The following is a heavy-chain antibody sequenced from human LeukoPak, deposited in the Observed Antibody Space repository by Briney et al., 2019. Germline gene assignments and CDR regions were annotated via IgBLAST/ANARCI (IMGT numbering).Heavy chain of an antibody. V-gene: IGHV3-11*06. J-gene: IGHJ3*02. Sequence: GGSLRLSCAASGFTFSDYYMSWIRQAPGKGLEWVSYISDSSGYTKNADSVKGGFHISRDNATKSLYLQMNSLRAEDTAVYYCARDRVGGSYVFDIWGQGTMVTVSS. CDR3: ARDRVGGSYVFDI. D-gene: IGHD1-26*01. CDR1: GFTFSDYY. CDR2: ISDSSGYT.